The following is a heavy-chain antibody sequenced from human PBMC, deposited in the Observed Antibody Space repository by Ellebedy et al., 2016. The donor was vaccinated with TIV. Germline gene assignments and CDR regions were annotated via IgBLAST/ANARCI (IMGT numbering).Heavy chain of an antibody. V-gene: IGHV1-18*01. Sequence: AASVKVSCKASGYTFTSDAISWVRQAPGQGLEWRGWISAYNGNTNYAQKFQGRVTMTTDTPTSTAYMELRSLRSDDTAVYYCARARYSTGGYYYGMDVWGQGTTVTVSS. CDR3: ARARYSTGGYYYGMDV. CDR2: ISAYNGNT. J-gene: IGHJ6*02. D-gene: IGHD1-14*01. CDR1: GYTFTSDA.